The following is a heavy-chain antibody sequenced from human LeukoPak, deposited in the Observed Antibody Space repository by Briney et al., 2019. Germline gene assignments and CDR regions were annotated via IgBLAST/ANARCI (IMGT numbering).Heavy chain of an antibody. CDR2: ISYDGSNK. J-gene: IGHJ4*02. CDR3: ARDIGLRFLEWLFDY. CDR1: GFTFSSYA. V-gene: IGHV3-30*01. Sequence: AGGSLRLSCAASGFTFSSYAMHWVRQAPGKGLGWVAVISYDGSNKYYADSVKGRFTISRDNSKNTLYLQMNSLRAEDTAVYYCARDIGLRFLEWLFDYWGQGTLVTVSS. D-gene: IGHD3-3*01.